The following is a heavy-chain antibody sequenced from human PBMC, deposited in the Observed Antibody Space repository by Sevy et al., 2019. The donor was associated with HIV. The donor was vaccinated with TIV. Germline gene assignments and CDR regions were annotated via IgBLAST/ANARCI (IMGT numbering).Heavy chain of an antibody. CDR1: GFTFSIYT. Sequence: GGSLRLSCAASGFTFSIYTMRWVRQAPGKGLEWVSTFCFGGSKIYYADSVKGRFTISRDNSRNTVYLQMNSLRADDTAVYYCAREGCTQPHDYWGQGTLLTVSS. V-gene: IGHV3-23*01. J-gene: IGHJ4*02. D-gene: IGHD2-8*01. CDR3: AREGCTQPHDY. CDR2: FCFGGSKI.